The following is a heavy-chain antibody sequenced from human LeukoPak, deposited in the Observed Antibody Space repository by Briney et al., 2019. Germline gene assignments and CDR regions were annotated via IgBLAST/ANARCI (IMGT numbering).Heavy chain of an antibody. CDR2: IYYIVST. J-gene: IGHJ2*01. D-gene: IGHD2-15*01. Sequence: SETLCLTCTVSGGSISSYYGSWIRQPPGKGLEWIGYIYYIVSTNYNPSPKSRVTISVDTSKNQFSLKLSSVTAADTAVYYCARTITLDIVVVVAATPDWYFDLWGRGTLVTVSS. V-gene: IGHV4-59*01. CDR1: GGSISSYY. CDR3: ARTITLDIVVVVAATPDWYFDL.